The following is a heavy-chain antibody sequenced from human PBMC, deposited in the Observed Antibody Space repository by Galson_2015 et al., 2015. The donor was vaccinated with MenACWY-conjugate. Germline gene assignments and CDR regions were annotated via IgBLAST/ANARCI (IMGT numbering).Heavy chain of an antibody. CDR2: ISSDGSTK. V-gene: IGHV3-48*02. D-gene: IGHD6-19*01. J-gene: IGHJ5*02. CDR3: AKDGGVAVAGRFDP. Sequence: SLRLSCAASRFTFSSYSMNWVRQAPGKGLEWISYISSDGSTKHYADSVKGRFTISRDNAKNSLYLQMNSLRDEDTAVYYCAKDGGVAVAGRFDPWGQGTLVTVAS. CDR1: RFTFSSYS.